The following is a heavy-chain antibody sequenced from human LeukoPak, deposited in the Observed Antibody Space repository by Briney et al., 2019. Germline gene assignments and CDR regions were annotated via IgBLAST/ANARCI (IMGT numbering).Heavy chain of an antibody. V-gene: IGHV3-30*18. CDR1: GFTFSSFG. D-gene: IGHD3-10*01. J-gene: IGHJ3*01. CDR2: ISSVGHTN. CDR3: AKEVGWFNAFDV. Sequence: GGSLRLSCTASGFTFSSFGMHCVRQAPGKGLEWVTAISSVGHTNKSADSVKGRFTISRDNSKNTLYLQMHSLREDDTAVYYCAKEVGWFNAFDVWGQGTMVTVSS.